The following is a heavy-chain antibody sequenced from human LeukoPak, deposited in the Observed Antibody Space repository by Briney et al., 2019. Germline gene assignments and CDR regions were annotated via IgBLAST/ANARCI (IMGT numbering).Heavy chain of an antibody. Sequence: PSETLSLTCAVYGGSFSGYYWSWIRQPPGKGLEWIGEINHSGGTNYNPSLKSRVTISVDTSKNQFSLKMSSVAAADTAVYYCARRPLATNAFDIWGQGTMVTVSS. CDR3: ARRPLATNAFDI. CDR2: INHSGGT. V-gene: IGHV4-34*01. CDR1: GGSFSGYY. J-gene: IGHJ3*02. D-gene: IGHD5-12*01.